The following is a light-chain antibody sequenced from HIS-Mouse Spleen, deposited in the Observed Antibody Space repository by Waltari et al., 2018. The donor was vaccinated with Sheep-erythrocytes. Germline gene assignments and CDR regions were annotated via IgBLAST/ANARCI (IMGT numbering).Light chain of an antibody. CDR3: CSYAGSSTPWV. CDR2: EGS. CDR1: SSDVGRSYL. Sequence: QSALTQPASVSGSPGTSITISCTGTSSDVGRSYLVSLYHQHPGTAPKPLIYEGSKRPSGVSNRFSGSKSGNTASLTISGLQAEDEADYYCCSYAGSSTPWVFGGGTKLTVL. J-gene: IGLJ3*02. V-gene: IGLV2-23*01.